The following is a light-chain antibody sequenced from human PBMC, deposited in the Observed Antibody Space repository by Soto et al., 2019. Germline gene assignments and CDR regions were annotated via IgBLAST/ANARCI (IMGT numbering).Light chain of an antibody. CDR3: QHYVTSLTT. J-gene: IGKJ1*01. CDR1: QSVTSNY. Sequence: LTQSPGTLSLSPGERATLSCGASQSVTSNYLAWYQQKPGQAPRLLIFGASIRVTGIPDRFIGSGSGTDFTLTISRLEPEDFAVYYCQHYVTSLTTFGQGTKVEVK. CDR2: GAS. V-gene: IGKV3-20*01.